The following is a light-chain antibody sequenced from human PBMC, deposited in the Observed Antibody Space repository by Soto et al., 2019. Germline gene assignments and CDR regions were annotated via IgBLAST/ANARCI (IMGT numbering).Light chain of an antibody. CDR2: GAS. Sequence: EIVMTQSPATLSVSPGERATLSCRASQSVSSNLAWYQQKPGQAPRLLIYGASTRATGILARLSGSESGTEFTLTITSLQSEDFAVYYCQQYTNWPWTFGQGNKVDIK. CDR1: QSVSSN. J-gene: IGKJ1*01. V-gene: IGKV3-15*01. CDR3: QQYTNWPWT.